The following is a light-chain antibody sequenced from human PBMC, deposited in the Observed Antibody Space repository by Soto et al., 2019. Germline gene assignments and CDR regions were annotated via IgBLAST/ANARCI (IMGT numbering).Light chain of an antibody. CDR3: KKYERAPST. CDR1: QGIANY. Sequence: QMTQSPSSLSSAVGDRVTITCRASQGIANYVAWYQQKPGKVPKLLIYGASTLRAGVPSRFSGSGSETDFTLTITSLQPEDVATYYCKKYERAPSTFGQGTKV. CDR2: GAS. V-gene: IGKV1-27*01. J-gene: IGKJ1*01.